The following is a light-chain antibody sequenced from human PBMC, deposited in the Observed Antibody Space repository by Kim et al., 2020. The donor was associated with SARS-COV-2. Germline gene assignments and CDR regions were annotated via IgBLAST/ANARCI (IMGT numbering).Light chain of an antibody. CDR1: QRNSSY. CDR2: AAS. J-gene: IGKJ2*01. CDR3: QQSYNTPYT. V-gene: IGKV1-39*01. Sequence: DRVTITCRARQRNSSYLTWYQQKPKTAPKLLIYAASSLQSGVPTIFRGCGSGTDFTLTNNSPHPEDFATYFCQQSYNTPYTLGQGTKLDI.